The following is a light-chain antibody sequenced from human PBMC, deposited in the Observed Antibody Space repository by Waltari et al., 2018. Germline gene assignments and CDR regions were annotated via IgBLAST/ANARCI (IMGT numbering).Light chain of an antibody. CDR3: LQHNSYPRT. J-gene: IGKJ1*01. CDR1: QGIRNY. CDR2: AAS. Sequence: DIQMTQSPSSLSASVGDTVTIPCRASQGIRNYLNWFQQKPGKAPKLLIYAASTLESGVPSRFSGSGSGTEFTLTISSLQPEDFAAYYCLQHNSYPRTFGQGTKVEIK. V-gene: IGKV1-17*01.